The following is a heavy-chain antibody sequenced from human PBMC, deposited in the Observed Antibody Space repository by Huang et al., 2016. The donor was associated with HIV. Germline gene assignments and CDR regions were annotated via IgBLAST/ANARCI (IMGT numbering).Heavy chain of an antibody. CDR1: GFTFTNAW. V-gene: IGHV3-15*02. J-gene: IGHJ3*02. Sequence: EVQLVESGGALVKPGGSLRLSCTASGFTFTNAWMSWVRPAQGKGMWGVGRIKSKTDGGTTDYAAPVKGRFTISRDDSKNVLYLQMNSLKTEDTAVYYCTTDLLGKDAFDIWGHGTMVTVSS. CDR3: TTDLLGKDAFDI. D-gene: IGHD1-26*01. CDR2: IKSKTDGGTT.